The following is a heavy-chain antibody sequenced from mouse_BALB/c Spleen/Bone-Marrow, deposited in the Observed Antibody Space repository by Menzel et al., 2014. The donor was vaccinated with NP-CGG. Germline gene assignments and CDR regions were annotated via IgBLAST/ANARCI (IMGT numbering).Heavy chain of an antibody. CDR1: GFTFSSFG. J-gene: IGHJ2*01. Sequence: DVKLVESGGGLVQPGGSRKLSCAASGFTFSSFGMHWVRQAPEKGLEWVAYISSGSSTTYYADTLKGRFTISRDNPKNTLFLQMTSLRSEDTAMYYCARSRLRGYYFDYWGQGTTLTVSS. D-gene: IGHD3-2*02. CDR2: ISSGSSTT. CDR3: ARSRLRGYYFDY. V-gene: IGHV5-17*02.